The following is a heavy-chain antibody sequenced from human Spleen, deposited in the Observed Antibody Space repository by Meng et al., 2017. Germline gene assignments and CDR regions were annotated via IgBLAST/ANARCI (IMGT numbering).Heavy chain of an antibody. D-gene: IGHD6-19*01. J-gene: IGHJ6*02. CDR2: ISYDGSNK. CDR1: GFTFSSYA. Sequence: GGSLRLSCAASGFTFSSYAMHWVRQAPGKGLEWVAVISYDGSNKYYADSVKGRFTISRDNSKNTLYLQMNSLRAEDTAVYYCASPSYSSGWYRDDYGMDVWGQGTTVTVSS. CDR3: ASPSYSSGWYRDDYGMDV. V-gene: IGHV3-30*01.